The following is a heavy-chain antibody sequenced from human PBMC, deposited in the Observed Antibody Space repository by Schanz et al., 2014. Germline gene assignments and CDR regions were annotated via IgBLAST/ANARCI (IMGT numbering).Heavy chain of an antibody. V-gene: IGHV3-23*01. D-gene: IGHD1-26*01. J-gene: IGHJ4*02. CDR3: ARDYTTESYYSAGPHMDY. CDR2: RSASGGDT. CDR1: EFTFSTDA. Sequence: VHLLESGGGLVQPGGSLRLSCATSEFTFSTDAMSWVRQAPRQRLELLAVRSASGGDTYYAGSVKGRFTISRDNSKNTLYLQMNSLRAEDTAVYYCARDYTTESYYSAGPHMDYWGEGTLIAVAT.